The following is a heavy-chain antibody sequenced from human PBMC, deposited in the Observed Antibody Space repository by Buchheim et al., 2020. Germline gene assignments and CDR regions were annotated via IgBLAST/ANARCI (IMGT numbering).Heavy chain of an antibody. CDR2: ISSSGSTI. D-gene: IGHD3-22*01. CDR1: GFTFSSYE. Sequence: EVQLVESGGGLVQPGGSLRLSCAASGFTFSSYEMNWVRQAPGKGLEWVSYISSSGSTIYYADSVKGRFTISRDNAKKSLYLQMNSLRAEDTAVYYCARDPGHYYDSSGYYLNDYWGQGTL. J-gene: IGHJ4*02. V-gene: IGHV3-48*03. CDR3: ARDPGHYYDSSGYYLNDY.